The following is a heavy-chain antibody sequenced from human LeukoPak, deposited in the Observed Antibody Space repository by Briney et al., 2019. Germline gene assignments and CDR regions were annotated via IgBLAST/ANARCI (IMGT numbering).Heavy chain of an antibody. CDR2: IYTSGST. CDR3: ARDGPRATYPYSSSWYAGEKSNAFDI. V-gene: IGHV4-4*07. CDR1: GGSISSYY. J-gene: IGHJ3*02. Sequence: SETLSLTCTVSGGSISSYYWSWIRQPAGKGLEWIGRIYTSGSTNYNPSLKSRVTMSVDTSKNQFSLKLSSVTAADTAVYYCARDGPRATYPYSSSWYAGEKSNAFDIWGQGTMVTVSS. D-gene: IGHD6-13*01.